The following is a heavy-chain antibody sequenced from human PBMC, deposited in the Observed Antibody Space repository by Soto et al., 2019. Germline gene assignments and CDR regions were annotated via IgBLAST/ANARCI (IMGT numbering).Heavy chain of an antibody. CDR3: ARGSLGDILTGHSPTWFDP. CDR1: GGSISSSSYY. Sequence: SETLSLTCTVSGGSISSSSYYWGWIRQPPGKGLEWIGSIYYSGSTYYNPSLKSRVTISVDTSKNQFSPKLSSVTAADTAVYYCARGSLGDILTGHSPTWFDPWGQGTLVTVS. CDR2: IYYSGST. D-gene: IGHD3-9*01. J-gene: IGHJ5*02. V-gene: IGHV4-39*01.